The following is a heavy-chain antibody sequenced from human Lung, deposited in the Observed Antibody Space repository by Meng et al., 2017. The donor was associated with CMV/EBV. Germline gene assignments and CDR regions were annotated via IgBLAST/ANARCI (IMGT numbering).Heavy chain of an antibody. Sequence: GEXXKISCAASGFTFSSYTLNWVRQSPGEGLEWVSSISSSGSYIYYAASVKGRFTISRVNAENSLYLQMNGLRAEDTAVYFCARDYGSRGMDVGGQGTTVTVSS. CDR2: ISSSGSYI. D-gene: IGHD3-10*01. V-gene: IGHV3-21*06. CDR1: GFTFSSYT. CDR3: ARDYGSRGMDV. J-gene: IGHJ6*02.